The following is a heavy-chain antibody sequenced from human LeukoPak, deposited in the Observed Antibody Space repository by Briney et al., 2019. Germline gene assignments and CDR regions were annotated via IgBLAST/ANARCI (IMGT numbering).Heavy chain of an antibody. CDR2: IIPILGIA. CDR3: ARAPTRYFDWSHAFDI. CDR1: GGTFSSYT. V-gene: IGHV1-69*02. Sequence: SVKVSCKASGGTFSSYTISWVRQAPGQGLEWIGRIIPILGIANYAQKFQGRVTITADKSTSTAYMELSSLRSEDTAVYYCARAPTRYFDWSHAFDIWGQGAMVTVSS. J-gene: IGHJ3*02. D-gene: IGHD3-9*01.